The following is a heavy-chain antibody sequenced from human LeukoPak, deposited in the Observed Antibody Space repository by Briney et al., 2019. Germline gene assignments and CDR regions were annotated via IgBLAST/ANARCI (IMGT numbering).Heavy chain of an antibody. CDR2: INHSGST. CDR3: ARTRYYDFWSGYYGPKHKDYVHYFDY. V-gene: IGHV4-34*01. D-gene: IGHD3-3*01. J-gene: IGHJ4*02. Sequence: SETLSLTCAYGGSFLGYYWSWIRQPPGKGLAWIGEINHSGSTNYNPSLKSRVTISVDTSKNQFSPKLSSVTAADTAVYYCARTRYYDFWSGYYGPKHKDYVHYFDYWGQGTLVTVSS. CDR1: GGSFLGYY.